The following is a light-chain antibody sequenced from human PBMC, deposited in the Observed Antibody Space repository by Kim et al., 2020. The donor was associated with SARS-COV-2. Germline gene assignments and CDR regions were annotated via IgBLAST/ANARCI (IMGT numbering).Light chain of an antibody. CDR3: QQYRSYPWM. CDR1: RSIAGL. CDR2: EAS. J-gene: IGKJ1*01. V-gene: IGKV1-5*03. Sequence: DIQMTQSPSTLSASVGDRVTITCRASRSIAGLLAWYQQKPGQAPKLLIYEASTLKSGVPSRFTGSGSGTEFTLTTSSLQPDDFATYYCQQYRSYPWMFGQGTKVDIK.